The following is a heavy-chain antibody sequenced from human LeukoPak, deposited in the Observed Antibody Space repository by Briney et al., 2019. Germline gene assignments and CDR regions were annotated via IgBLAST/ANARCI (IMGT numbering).Heavy chain of an antibody. CDR1: GYTLTELS. CDR2: FDPEDGET. J-gene: IGHJ4*02. CDR3: ATASDDSSADFDY. Sequence: ASVKVSCKVSGYTLTELSMHWVRQAPGKGLEWMGGFDPEDGETIYAQKFQGRVTMAEDTSTDTAYMELSSLRSEDTAVYYCATASDDSSADFDYWGQGTLVTVSS. V-gene: IGHV1-24*01. D-gene: IGHD3-22*01.